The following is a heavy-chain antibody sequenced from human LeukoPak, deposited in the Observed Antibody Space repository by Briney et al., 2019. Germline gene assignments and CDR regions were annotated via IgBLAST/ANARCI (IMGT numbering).Heavy chain of an antibody. CDR2: INTGNGNT. CDR1: GYTFTNYG. CDR3: ARVPLHDASGRYYPH. J-gene: IGHJ1*01. D-gene: IGHD3-22*01. Sequence: EASVKVSCKTSGYTFTNYGMHWVRQAPRQSLEWMGWINTGNGNTKSSQKFQDRVTLTRDTSASTAYMELNSLSSEDTAVYYCARVPLHDASGRYYPHWGQGTLVTASS. V-gene: IGHV1-3*04.